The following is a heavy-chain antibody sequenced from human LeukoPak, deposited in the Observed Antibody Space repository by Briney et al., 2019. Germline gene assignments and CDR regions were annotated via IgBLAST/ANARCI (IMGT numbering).Heavy chain of an antibody. CDR2: IWYNGRTK. CDR1: GFIFSNYG. CDR3: AREWGRIAVAGGPGY. J-gene: IGHJ4*02. V-gene: IGHV3-33*08. Sequence: GGSLRLSCEVSGFIFSNYGMHWVRQAPGKGLEWVALIWYNGRTKFHADSVRGRFTISRDNSANTLYLQMSSLRVEDTAVYYCAREWGRIAVAGGPGYWGQGALVTVSS. D-gene: IGHD6-19*01.